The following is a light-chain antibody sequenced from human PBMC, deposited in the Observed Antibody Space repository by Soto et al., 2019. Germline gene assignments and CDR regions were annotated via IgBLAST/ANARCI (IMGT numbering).Light chain of an antibody. CDR1: SSDVGGYNY. Sequence: QSALTQPASVSGSPGQSITISCTGTSSDVGGYNYVSWHQQHPGKAPKLLIYDVSSRPSGVSNRFSASKSGNTASLTISGLQAEDEADYCCSSYTSSITHVFGTGTKVTVL. V-gene: IGLV2-14*01. CDR2: DVS. J-gene: IGLJ1*01. CDR3: SSYTSSITHV.